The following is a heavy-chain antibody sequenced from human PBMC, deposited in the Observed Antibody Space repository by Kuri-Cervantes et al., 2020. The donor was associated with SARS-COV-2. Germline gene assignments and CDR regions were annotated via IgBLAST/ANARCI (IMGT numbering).Heavy chain of an antibody. D-gene: IGHD2-21*02. CDR1: GCTCSSYS. CDR3: ARAVVVTAMPFGY. J-gene: IGHJ4*02. V-gene: IGHV3-21*01. Sequence: GESLKISCAASGCTCSSYSMNWVRQATGKGLEWVSSISSSSSYIYYADSGKVRFTISRDNAKNSLYLQMNSLRAEDTAVYYCARAVVVTAMPFGYWGQGTLVTVSS. CDR2: ISSSSSYI.